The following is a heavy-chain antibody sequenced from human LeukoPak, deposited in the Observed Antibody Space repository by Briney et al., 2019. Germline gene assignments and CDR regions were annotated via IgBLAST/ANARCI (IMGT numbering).Heavy chain of an antibody. CDR2: ISSSSSTI. D-gene: IGHD3-22*01. V-gene: IGHV3-48*04. J-gene: IGHJ4*02. CDR3: ARPYYDNSGYSFDY. CDR1: GFTFSSYS. Sequence: GGSLSLSCAASGFTFSSYSMNWVRQAPGKGLEWVSPISSSSSTIYYADSVKGRFTISRDNAKNSLYLQMNSLRAEDTAVYYCARPYYDNSGYSFDYWGQGTLVTVSP.